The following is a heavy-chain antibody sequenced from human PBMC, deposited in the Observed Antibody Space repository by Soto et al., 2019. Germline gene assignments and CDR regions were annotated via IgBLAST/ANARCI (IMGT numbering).Heavy chain of an antibody. Sequence: GGSLRLSCAASGFTFSAYYMSWIRQAPGKGLEWVSYISSSGSTIYYADSVKGRFTISRDNAKNSLFLQMNSLRAEDTAVYYCARWATYGSEYFFDFWTQGTLVTVSS. V-gene: IGHV3-11*01. J-gene: IGHJ4*02. CDR3: ARWATYGSEYFFDF. CDR1: GFTFSAYY. D-gene: IGHD4-17*01. CDR2: ISSSGSTI.